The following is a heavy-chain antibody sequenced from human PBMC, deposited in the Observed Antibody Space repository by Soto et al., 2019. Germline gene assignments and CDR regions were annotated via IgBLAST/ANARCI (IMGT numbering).Heavy chain of an antibody. Sequence: GGSLRLSCAASGFTFSSYCMSWVRQAPGKGLEWVANIKQDGSEKYYVDSVKGRFTISRDNAKNSLYLQMNSLRAEDAAVYYCARDSTDYDPIIASYYYYMDVWGKGTTVTVSS. CDR1: GFTFSSYC. V-gene: IGHV3-7*01. CDR2: IKQDGSEK. J-gene: IGHJ6*03. CDR3: ARDSTDYDPIIASYYYYMDV. D-gene: IGHD4-17*01.